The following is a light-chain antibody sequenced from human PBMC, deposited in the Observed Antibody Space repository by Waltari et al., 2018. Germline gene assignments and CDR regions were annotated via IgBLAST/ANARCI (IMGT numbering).Light chain of an antibody. J-gene: IGKJ4*01. CDR1: QSVGTN. V-gene: IGKV3-15*01. CDR2: GAS. CDR3: QQFYSTPLT. Sequence: DIVMTQSPATLSVSPGERATLSCRASQSVGTNLAWYQQSPGQAPRLPLYGASSRATGIPARFSGSGSGTDFTLTISSLQAGDVAVYYCQQFYSTPLTFGGGTKVEIK.